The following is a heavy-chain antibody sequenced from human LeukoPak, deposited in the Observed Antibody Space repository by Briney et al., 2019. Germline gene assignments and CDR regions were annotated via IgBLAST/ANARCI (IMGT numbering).Heavy chain of an antibody. D-gene: IGHD2/OR15-2a*01. V-gene: IGHV5-51*01. Sequence: GESPKISCKGSGYTFTNHWIAWVRQMPGKGLEWMGIIYPGDSDTRYSPSFHGQVTLSVDKSISTAYLQWSSLKASDAAMYYCARHPSGNSNSWSDYWGQGTLVTVSS. CDR3: ARHPSGNSNSWSDY. J-gene: IGHJ4*02. CDR2: IYPGDSDT. CDR1: GYTFTNHW.